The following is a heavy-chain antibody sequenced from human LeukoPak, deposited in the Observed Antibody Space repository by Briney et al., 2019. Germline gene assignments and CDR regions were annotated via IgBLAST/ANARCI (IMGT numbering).Heavy chain of an antibody. CDR1: GLTFSSYA. CDR3: AKDDDDGDHVVVDH. V-gene: IGHV3-23*01. CDR2: ISGSGGST. D-gene: IGHD4-17*01. J-gene: IGHJ4*02. Sequence: GGSLRLSCAASGLTFSSYAMSWVRQAPGKGLEWVSAISGSGGSTYYADSVKGRFTISRDNSKNTLYLQMNSLRAEDTAVYYCAKDDDDGDHVVVDHWGQGTLVTVSS.